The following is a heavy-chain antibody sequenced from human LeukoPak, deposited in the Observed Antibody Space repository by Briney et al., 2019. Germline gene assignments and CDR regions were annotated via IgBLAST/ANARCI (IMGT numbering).Heavy chain of an antibody. D-gene: IGHD2-2*01. Sequence: SGGSLRLSCAASGFTFSSHRMSWVRQAPGKGLEWVANIKQDGSEKYYVDSVKGRFTISRDNDKNSLYLQMNSLRAEDTAVYYCARDDRSSISCYHNWFDPWGQGTLVTVSS. CDR2: IKQDGSEK. CDR1: GFTFSSHR. J-gene: IGHJ5*02. CDR3: ARDDRSSISCYHNWFDP. V-gene: IGHV3-7*01.